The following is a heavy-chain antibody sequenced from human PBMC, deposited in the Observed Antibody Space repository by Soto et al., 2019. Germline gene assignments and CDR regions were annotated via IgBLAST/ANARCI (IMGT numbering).Heavy chain of an antibody. CDR2: ISSSSSYI. Sequence: VQLVESGGGLVQPGGSLRLSCAASGFTFSSYSMNWVRQAPGKGLEWVSSISSSSSYIYYADSVKGRFTISRDNAKNSRYLQMNSLRAEDTAVYYCARSFPVYGDYWCQGTLVTVSS. V-gene: IGHV3-21*01. CDR1: GFTFSSYS. CDR3: ARSFPVYGDY. J-gene: IGHJ4*02. D-gene: IGHD4-17*01.